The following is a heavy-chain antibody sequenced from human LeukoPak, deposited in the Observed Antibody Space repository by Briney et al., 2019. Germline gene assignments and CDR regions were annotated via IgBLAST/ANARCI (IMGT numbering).Heavy chain of an antibody. D-gene: IGHD6-13*01. Sequence: ASVNVSCTASGGTFSSYAISWVRQAPGQGLEWMGGIIPIFGTANYAQKFQGRVTITADESTSTAYMELSSLRSEDTAVYYCARGLTAAENYWGQGTLVTVSS. CDR1: GGTFSSYA. V-gene: IGHV1-69*13. J-gene: IGHJ4*02. CDR2: IIPIFGTA. CDR3: ARGLTAAENY.